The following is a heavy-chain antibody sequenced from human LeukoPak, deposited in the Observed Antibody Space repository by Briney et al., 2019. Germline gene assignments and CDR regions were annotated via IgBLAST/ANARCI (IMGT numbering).Heavy chain of an antibody. CDR1: GFTFSDYY. J-gene: IGHJ4*02. CDR3: ARGARYYDILTGQIDY. CDR2: ISSSGSTI. D-gene: IGHD3-9*01. Sequence: GGSLRLSCAASGFTFSDYYMSWIRQAPGKGLEWVPYISSSGSTIYYADSVKGRFTISRDNAKNSLYLQMNSLRAEDTAVYYCARGARYYDILTGQIDYWGQGTLVTVSS. V-gene: IGHV3-11*01.